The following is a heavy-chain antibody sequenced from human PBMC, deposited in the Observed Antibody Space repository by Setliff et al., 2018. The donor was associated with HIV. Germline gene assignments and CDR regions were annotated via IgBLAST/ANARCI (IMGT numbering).Heavy chain of an antibody. CDR1: GGSISSSNW. Sequence: ETLSLTCAVSGGSISSSNWWSWVRQAPGKGLEWVSVIYSGGSTDYADSVKGRFTISRDNSKNTVYLQMNSLRAEDTAVYYCARGLIPEALTTVDYWGQGTLVTVSS. V-gene: IGHV3-66*01. CDR3: ARGLIPEALTTVDY. J-gene: IGHJ4*02. D-gene: IGHD4-4*01. CDR2: IYSGGST.